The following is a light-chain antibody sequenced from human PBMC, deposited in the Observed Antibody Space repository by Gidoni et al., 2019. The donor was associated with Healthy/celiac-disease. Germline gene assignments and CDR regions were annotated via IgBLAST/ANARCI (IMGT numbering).Light chain of an antibody. J-gene: IGKJ1*01. Sequence: EIVLTQAPGTLSLSPGERATLSCRASQSVSSSYLAWYQQNPGQAPRLLISGASSSATGIPDSFSGSGSGTDFTLTISRLEPEDFAVYYCQQYGSSPTWTFGQGTKVEIK. CDR2: GAS. CDR1: QSVSSSY. CDR3: QQYGSSPTWT. V-gene: IGKV3-20*01.